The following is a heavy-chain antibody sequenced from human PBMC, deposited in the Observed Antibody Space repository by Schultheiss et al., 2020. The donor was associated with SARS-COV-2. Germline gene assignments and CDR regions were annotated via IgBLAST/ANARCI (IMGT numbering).Heavy chain of an antibody. CDR3: ARQAAVAYS. D-gene: IGHD6-19*01. Sequence: SETLSLTCTVSGGSISSYYWSWIRQPPGKGLEWIGSIYHSGSTYYNPSLKSRVTISVDTSKNQFSLKLSSVTAADTAVYYCARQAAVAYSWGQGTLVTVSS. CDR1: GGSISSYY. J-gene: IGHJ4*02. V-gene: IGHV4-59*04. CDR2: IYHSGST.